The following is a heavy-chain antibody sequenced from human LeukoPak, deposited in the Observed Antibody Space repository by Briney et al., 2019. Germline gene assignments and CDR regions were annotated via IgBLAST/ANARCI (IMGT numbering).Heavy chain of an antibody. Sequence: ASVKVSCKASGYTFTSYGISWVRQAPGQGLEWMGWISAYNGNTNYAQKLQGRVTMTTDTSTGTAYMELRSLRSDDTAVYYCARDYDSSGYSPFGYWGQGTLVTVSS. D-gene: IGHD3-22*01. CDR2: ISAYNGNT. CDR1: GYTFTSYG. V-gene: IGHV1-18*01. CDR3: ARDYDSSGYSPFGY. J-gene: IGHJ4*02.